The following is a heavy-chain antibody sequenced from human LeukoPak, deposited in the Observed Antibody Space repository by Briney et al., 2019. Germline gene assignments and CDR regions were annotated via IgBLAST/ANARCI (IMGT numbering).Heavy chain of an antibody. V-gene: IGHV1-69*06. CDR1: GGTFSSYA. J-gene: IGHJ4*02. D-gene: IGHD3-22*01. CDR3: ARGYYYDSSGYYPIDY. CDR2: IIPIFGTA. Sequence: GASVKVSCKASGGTFSSYAISWVRQAPGQGLEWMGGIIPIFGTANYAQKFQGRVTITADKSTSTAYMELSSLRSEDTAVYYCARGYYYDSSGYYPIDYWGQGTLVTVSS.